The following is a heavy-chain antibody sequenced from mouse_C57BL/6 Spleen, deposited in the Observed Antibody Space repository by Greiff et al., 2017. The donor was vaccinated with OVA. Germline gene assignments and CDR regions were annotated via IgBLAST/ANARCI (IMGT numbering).Heavy chain of an antibody. CDR1: GFSLTSYG. J-gene: IGHJ4*01. V-gene: IGHV2-2*01. CDR2: IWSGGST. CDR3: ARKRNYGNYAMDY. Sequence: VQLVESGPGLVQPSQSLSITCTVSGFSLTSYGVHWVRQSPGKGLEWLGVIWSGGSTDYNAAFISRLSISKDNSKSQVFFKMNSLQADDTAIYYCARKRNYGNYAMDYWGQGTSVTVSS. D-gene: IGHD2-1*01.